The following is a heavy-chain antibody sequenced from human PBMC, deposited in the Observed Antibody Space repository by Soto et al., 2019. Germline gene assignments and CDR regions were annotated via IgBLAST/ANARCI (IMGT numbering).Heavy chain of an antibody. J-gene: IGHJ4*02. Sequence: QVQLQESGPGLVKPSETLSLTCTLSGGSISTYYWSWIRQPPGKGLEWIGYVYDRATTSYNPSLKTRVTISADTSKNQFSLNLRSVTAADTAGYFCARIRSVFSGGRNDYWGQGILVTVSS. CDR2: VYDRATT. CDR3: ARIRSVFSGGRNDY. CDR1: GGSISTYY. V-gene: IGHV4-59*08. D-gene: IGHD2-15*01.